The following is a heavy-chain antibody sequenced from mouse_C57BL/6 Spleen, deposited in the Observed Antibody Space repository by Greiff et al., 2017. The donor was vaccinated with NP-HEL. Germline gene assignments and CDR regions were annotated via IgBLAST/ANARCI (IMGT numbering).Heavy chain of an antibody. CDR3: ASSTITTVVADYAMDY. CDR2: IYPSDSET. CDR1: GYTFTSYW. D-gene: IGHD1-1*01. J-gene: IGHJ4*01. Sequence: VQLQQPGAELVRPGSSVKLSCKASGYTFTSYWMDWVKQRPGQGLEWIGNIYPSDSETHYNQKFKDKATLTVDKSSSPAYMQLSSLTSEDSAVCYCASSTITTVVADYAMDYWGQGTSVTVSS. V-gene: IGHV1-61*01.